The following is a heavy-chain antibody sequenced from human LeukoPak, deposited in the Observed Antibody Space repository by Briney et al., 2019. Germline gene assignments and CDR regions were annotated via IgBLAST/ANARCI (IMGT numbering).Heavy chain of an antibody. CDR2: IYSGGST. V-gene: IGHV3-66*01. CDR1: GFTVSSNY. Sequence: PGGSLRLSCAASGFTVSSNYMSWVRQAPGKGLEWVSVIYSGGSTYYADSVKGRFTISRDNSKNTLYLQMNSLRAEDTAVYYCARDPYSIAAASPDLDYWGQGTLVTVSS. J-gene: IGHJ4*02. D-gene: IGHD6-13*01. CDR3: ARDPYSIAAASPDLDY.